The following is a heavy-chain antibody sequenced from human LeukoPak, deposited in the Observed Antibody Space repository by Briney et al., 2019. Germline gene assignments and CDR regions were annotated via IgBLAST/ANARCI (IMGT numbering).Heavy chain of an antibody. CDR2: IYYSGST. V-gene: IGHV4-59*01. J-gene: IGHJ3*02. D-gene: IGHD4/OR15-4a*01. CDR3: ARDKSGPTAHYDVFDI. Sequence: TSETLSLTCTVSGGSISNNYWNWHWIRQPQGRGLEWIVYIYYSGSTNYNPSLRSRVTIAVDKSNNQVSLKLSSVTAADTAMYYCARDKSGPTAHYDVFDIWGQGTMVTVSS. CDR1: GGSISNNY.